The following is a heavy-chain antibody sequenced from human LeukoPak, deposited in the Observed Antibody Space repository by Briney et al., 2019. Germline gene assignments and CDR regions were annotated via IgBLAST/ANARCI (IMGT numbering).Heavy chain of an antibody. CDR2: ISAYNGNT. CDR3: ARDDPGVVEPAAIGSMYYYGMDV. V-gene: IGHV1-18*01. CDR1: GYTFTSYG. D-gene: IGHD2-2*02. J-gene: IGHJ6*02. Sequence: ASVKVSCKASGYTFTSYGISWVRQAPGQGLEWMGWISAYNGNTNYAQKLQGRVTMTTDTSTSTAYMELRSLRSDDTAVYYCARDDPGVVEPAAIGSMYYYGMDVWGQGTTVPVSS.